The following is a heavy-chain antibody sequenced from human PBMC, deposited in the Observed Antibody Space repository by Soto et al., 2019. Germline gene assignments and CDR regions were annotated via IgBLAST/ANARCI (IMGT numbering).Heavy chain of an antibody. CDR2: INPNSGGT. Sequence: GASVKVSCKASGYTFTGYYMHWVRQAPGQGLEWMGWINPNSGGTNYAQKFQGWVTMTRDTSISTAYMELSRLRSDDTAVYYCATTTYCGGGCYSFDYWGQGTLVTVSS. CDR1: GYTFTGYY. J-gene: IGHJ4*02. V-gene: IGHV1-2*04. D-gene: IGHD2-21*02. CDR3: ATTTYCGGGCYSFDY.